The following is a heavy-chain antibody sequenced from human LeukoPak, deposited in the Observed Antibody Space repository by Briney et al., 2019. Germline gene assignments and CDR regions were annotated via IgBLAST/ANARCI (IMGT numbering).Heavy chain of an antibody. D-gene: IGHD6-13*01. Sequence: GGSLRLSCAASGFIVSNNYINWVRQAPGKGLEWVSVIYSGGSTYYADSVKGGFTISRDSSKNTLYLHMNSLRVEDTAVYYCARFPGIANAFYYGMAVWGQRTTVTVSS. J-gene: IGHJ6*02. CDR1: GFIVSNNY. CDR2: IYSGGST. CDR3: ARFPGIANAFYYGMAV. V-gene: IGHV3-66*01.